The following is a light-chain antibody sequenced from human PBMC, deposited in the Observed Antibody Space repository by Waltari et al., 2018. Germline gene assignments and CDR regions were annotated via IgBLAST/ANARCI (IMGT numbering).Light chain of an antibody. Sequence: EIVLTQSPATQSASPGERATLSCRAGRSVSKNLAWYQQKPGQAPRLLIYGAPTRATGIPARFSGSGSGREFTLTISSLQSEDFAVYFCQQYDNWPRTFGQGTKVEIK. V-gene: IGKV3-15*01. J-gene: IGKJ1*01. CDR2: GAP. CDR1: RSVSKN. CDR3: QQYDNWPRT.